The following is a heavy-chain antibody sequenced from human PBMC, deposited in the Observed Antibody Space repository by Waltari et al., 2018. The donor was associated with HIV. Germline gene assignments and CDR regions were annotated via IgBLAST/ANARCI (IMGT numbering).Heavy chain of an antibody. CDR1: GFSFSEYT. CDR2: SKSESKIM. Sequence: EVHLVESGGGPVKPGGSLRLSCAASGFSFSEYTMNWVRQAPGKVLWWFASSKSESKIMYYADSLMCRFTISRDNTQNSVYLQMNSLRAEDTGIYYCATHITFSSFYFDFWGQGTLVTVSS. J-gene: IGHJ4*02. V-gene: IGHV3-21*04. CDR3: ATHITFSSFYFDF. D-gene: IGHD3-16*01.